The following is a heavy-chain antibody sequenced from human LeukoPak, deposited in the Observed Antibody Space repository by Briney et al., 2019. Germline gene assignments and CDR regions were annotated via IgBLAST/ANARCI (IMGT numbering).Heavy chain of an antibody. D-gene: IGHD3-22*01. J-gene: IGHJ4*02. V-gene: IGHV3-21*01. CDR3: ARETATYEFDY. CDR2: MTSSSDYM. CDR1: GFTISTYS. Sequence: PGGSLRLSCAASGFTISTYSMNWVRQSPGKGLEWVSSMTSSSDYMSYADSVKGRFTISRDNAQNSLYLQMNSLRAEDTAVYYCARETATYEFDYWGQGALVTVSS.